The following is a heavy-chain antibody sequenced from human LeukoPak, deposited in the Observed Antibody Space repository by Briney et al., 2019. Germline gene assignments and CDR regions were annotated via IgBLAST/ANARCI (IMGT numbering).Heavy chain of an antibody. D-gene: IGHD1-26*01. J-gene: IGHJ3*02. CDR2: IYHSGST. Sequence: SETLSLTCAVSGGSISSSNWWSWVRQPPGKGLEWIGEIYHSGSTNYNPSLKSRVTISVDKSKNQFSLKLSSVTAADTAVYYCASYTLGIVGSYAGSAFDIWGQGTMVTVSS. CDR1: GGSISSSNW. V-gene: IGHV4-4*02. CDR3: ASYTLGIVGSYAGSAFDI.